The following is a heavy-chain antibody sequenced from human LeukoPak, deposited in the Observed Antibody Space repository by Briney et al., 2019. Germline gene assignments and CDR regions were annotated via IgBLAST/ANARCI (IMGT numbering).Heavy chain of an antibody. CDR1: GASISRYF. V-gene: IGHV4-59*01. J-gene: IGHJ4*02. CDR3: AKSTPSFDSWDS. D-gene: IGHD3-3*01. Sequence: SETLSLTCTVSGASISRYFWSWIRQPPGKGLEWIGYISYTGGTSYNPSLKSRVTISLDTSKNHFSLRLRSVTAADTAVYYCAKSTPSFDSWDSWGQGTLVTVSS. CDR2: ISYTGGT.